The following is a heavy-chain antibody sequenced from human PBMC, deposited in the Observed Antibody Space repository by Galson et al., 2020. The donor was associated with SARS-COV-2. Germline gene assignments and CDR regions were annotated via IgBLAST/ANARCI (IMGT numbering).Heavy chain of an antibody. CDR3: ARHGASSGWYEGIDY. CDR2: IYPDDSYT. D-gene: IGHD6-19*01. Sequence: GESLNISCKGSGYSFTNYWIGWVRQVPGKGLEWMGIIYPDDSYTTYSPSFRGQVTISGDKSLSTAYLQWSSLKASDTAMYYCARHGASSGWYEGIDYWGQGTLVTVSS. J-gene: IGHJ4*02. CDR1: GYSFTNYW. V-gene: IGHV5-51*01.